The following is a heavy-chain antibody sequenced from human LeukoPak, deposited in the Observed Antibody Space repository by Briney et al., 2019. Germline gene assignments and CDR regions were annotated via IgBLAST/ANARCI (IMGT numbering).Heavy chain of an antibody. D-gene: IGHD3-10*01. Sequence: GGSLRLSCAASGFIFSSYGMHWVRLAPGKGLEWVAFIRYDGSNKYYADSVKGRFTISRDNSKNTLYLQMNSLRAEDTAVYYCAKDISVRYYYYYMDVWGKGTTVTVSS. CDR2: IRYDGSNK. V-gene: IGHV3-30*02. J-gene: IGHJ6*03. CDR1: GFIFSSYG. CDR3: AKDISVRYYYYYMDV.